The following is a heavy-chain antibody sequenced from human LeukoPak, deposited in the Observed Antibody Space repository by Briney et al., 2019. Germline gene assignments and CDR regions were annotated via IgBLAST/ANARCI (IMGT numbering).Heavy chain of an antibody. CDR1: GFTFSSYG. Sequence: GRSLRLSCAASGFTFSSYGMHWVRQAPGKGLEWVAVISYDGSNKYYADSVKGRFTISRDNSKNTLYLQVNSLRNEDTAVYYCARQAHWSGYYSTGYYYYYMDVWGQGTTATVSS. D-gene: IGHD3-3*01. J-gene: IGHJ6*03. V-gene: IGHV3-30*03. CDR3: ARQAHWSGYYSTGYYYYYMDV. CDR2: ISYDGSNK.